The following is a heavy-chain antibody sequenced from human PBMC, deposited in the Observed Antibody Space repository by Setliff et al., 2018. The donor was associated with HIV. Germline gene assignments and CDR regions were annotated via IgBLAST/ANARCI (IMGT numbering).Heavy chain of an antibody. CDR3: TRDHTPPPNYDFWSGQIDLRNIFYYMDV. Sequence: GASVKVSCKASGYSLTSYSINWVRQAPGQGLEWMGYINTNTGNPTYAQGFTGRFVFSVDTPVSTAYLQSFSLKAEDTAVYYCTRDHTPPPNYDFWSGQIDLRNIFYYMDVWGTGSPVTVSS. D-gene: IGHD3-3*01. V-gene: IGHV7-4-1*01. J-gene: IGHJ6*03. CDR1: GYSLTSYS. CDR2: INTNTGNP.